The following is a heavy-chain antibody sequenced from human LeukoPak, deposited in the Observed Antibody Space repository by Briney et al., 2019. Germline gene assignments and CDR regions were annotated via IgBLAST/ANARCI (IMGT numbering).Heavy chain of an antibody. CDR1: GGSISSGSYY. Sequence: PSQTLSLTCTVSGGSISSGSYYWSWIRQPAGKGLEWIGRIYTSGSTNYNPSLKSRVTISVDTSKNQFSLKLSSVTAADTAVYYCARDGSWAQIDYWGQGTLVTVSS. CDR2: IYTSGST. J-gene: IGHJ4*02. V-gene: IGHV4-61*02. D-gene: IGHD3-10*01. CDR3: ARDGSWAQIDY.